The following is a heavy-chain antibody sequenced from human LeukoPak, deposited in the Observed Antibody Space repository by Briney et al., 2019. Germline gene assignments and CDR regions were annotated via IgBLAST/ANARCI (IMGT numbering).Heavy chain of an antibody. CDR2: ISGSGGST. D-gene: IGHD3-22*01. CDR3: AKAHYYDSSGYFDY. V-gene: IGHV3-23*01. CDR1: GFTFSGYA. Sequence: GGSLRLSCAASGFTFSGYAMDWVRQAPGKGLEWVSAISGSGGSTYYADSVKGRFTISRDNSKNTLYLQMNSLRAEDTAVYYCAKAHYYDSSGYFDYWGQGTLVTVSS. J-gene: IGHJ4*02.